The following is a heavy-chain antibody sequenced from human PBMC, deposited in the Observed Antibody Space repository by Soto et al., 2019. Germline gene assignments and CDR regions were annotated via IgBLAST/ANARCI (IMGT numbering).Heavy chain of an antibody. D-gene: IGHD5-18*01. CDR2: MWYDGSKK. CDR1: GFTLNSYG. CDR3: ARDGGYSSTSHYYGLDV. V-gene: IGHV3-33*01. J-gene: IGHJ6*02. Sequence: QVQLVESGGGVVQPGRSLRLSCAASGFTLNSYGTHWVRQAPGKGLEWVAVMWYDGSKKYYADSVKGRFTISRDNSKNTLYLQRNSLKAEDTAVYYCARDGGYSSTSHYYGLDVWGQGTTVTVSS.